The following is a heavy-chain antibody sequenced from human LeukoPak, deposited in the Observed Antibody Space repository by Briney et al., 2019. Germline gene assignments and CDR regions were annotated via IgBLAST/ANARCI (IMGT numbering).Heavy chain of an antibody. V-gene: IGHV3-64*04. CDR1: GFTFSAYF. CDR3: ARDAVDTANAV. Sequence: PGGSLRLSCSASGFTFSAYFMHWVRQAPGKGLEYVSSISSNEYDTYYADSVKGRFTISRDNAKNTLYLQMNSLRAEDTAVYYCARDAVDTANAVWGQGTTVTVSS. D-gene: IGHD5-18*01. J-gene: IGHJ6*02. CDR2: ISSNEYDT.